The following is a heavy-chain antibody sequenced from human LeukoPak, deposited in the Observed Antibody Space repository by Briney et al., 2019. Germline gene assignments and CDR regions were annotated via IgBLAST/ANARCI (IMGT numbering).Heavy chain of an antibody. Sequence: GGSLRLSCAASGFAFSSYWMHWVRQAPGKGLVWVSRINSDGSSTSYADSVKGRFTISRDNAKNTLYLQMNSLRAEDTAVYYCARVPPMVAFDYWGQGTLVTVSS. V-gene: IGHV3-74*01. J-gene: IGHJ4*02. CDR1: GFAFSSYW. D-gene: IGHD4/OR15-4a*01. CDR3: ARVPPMVAFDY. CDR2: INSDGSST.